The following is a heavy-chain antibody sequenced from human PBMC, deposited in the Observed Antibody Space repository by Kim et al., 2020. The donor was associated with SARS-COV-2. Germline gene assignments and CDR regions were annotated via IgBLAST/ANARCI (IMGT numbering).Heavy chain of an antibody. J-gene: IGHJ4*02. CDR2: ITKSGGGT. D-gene: IGHD1-26*01. CDR3: ATHEVGGTLFGY. V-gene: IGHV3-23*01. CDR1: GFTFSSND. Sequence: GGSLRLSCAASGFTFSSNDMSWVRQPPGKGLEWVSSITKSGGGTYYTDSVKGRFTISRDNSKNTLFLQMNSLRAEDTAVYYCATHEVGGTLFGYWGQGTLVTVSS.